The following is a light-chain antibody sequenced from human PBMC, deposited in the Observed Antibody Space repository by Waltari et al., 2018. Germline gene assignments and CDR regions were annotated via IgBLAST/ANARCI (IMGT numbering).Light chain of an antibody. V-gene: IGLV4-69*01. J-gene: IGLJ2*01. CDR2: LNSDGSH. CDR1: SDHSLYD. CDR3: QTWDPYIVV. Sequence: QLVLTQSPSASASLGASVKIPCTLSSDHSLYDIAWHPQHRERGPRFLMRLNSDGSHTKGDGIPDRFSGSSSGAERYLIISSLQYEDEADYYCQTWDPYIVVFGGGTKLTVL.